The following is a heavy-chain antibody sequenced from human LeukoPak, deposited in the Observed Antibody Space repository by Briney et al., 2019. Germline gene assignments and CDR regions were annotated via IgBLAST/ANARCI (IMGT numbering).Heavy chain of an antibody. CDR2: VSSGSGTV. Sequence: GGSLRLSCAASAFTFSSYSMNWVRQAPGKGLEWVSYVSSGSGTVYYADSVKGRFTISRDNAKNSLYLQMSSLRAEDTAVYYCARGYSSGRSAFDIWGQGTMVTVSS. D-gene: IGHD6-19*01. CDR3: ARGYSSGRSAFDI. J-gene: IGHJ3*02. CDR1: AFTFSSYS. V-gene: IGHV3-48*04.